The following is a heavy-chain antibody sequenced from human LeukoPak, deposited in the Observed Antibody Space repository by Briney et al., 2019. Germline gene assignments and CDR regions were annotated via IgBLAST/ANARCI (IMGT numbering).Heavy chain of an antibody. D-gene: IGHD5-12*01. V-gene: IGHV3-23*01. Sequence: QAGGSLRLSCAASGFTFSSYAMSWVRQAPGKGLEWVSAISGSGGSTYYADSVKGRFTISRDNSKNTLYLQMNSLRAEDTAVYYCAKRGYSGYDPWFDPWGQGTLVIVSS. CDR3: AKRGYSGYDPWFDP. J-gene: IGHJ5*02. CDR1: GFTFSSYA. CDR2: ISGSGGST.